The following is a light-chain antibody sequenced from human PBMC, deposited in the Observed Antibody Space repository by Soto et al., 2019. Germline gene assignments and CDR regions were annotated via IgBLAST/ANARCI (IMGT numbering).Light chain of an antibody. J-gene: IGLJ2*01. Sequence: QSVLTQPPSASGTPGQRVTISGSGSSSNIGSNYVYWYQQLPGTAPKLLIYRNNQRPSGVPDRFSGSKSGTSASLAISGLRSEDKADYYCAAWDDSLSVVFGGGTKLTVL. CDR2: RNN. CDR1: SSNIGSNY. V-gene: IGLV1-47*01. CDR3: AAWDDSLSVV.